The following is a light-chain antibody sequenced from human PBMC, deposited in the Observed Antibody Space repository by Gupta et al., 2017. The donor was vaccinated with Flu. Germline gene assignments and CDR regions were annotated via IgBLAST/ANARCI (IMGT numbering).Light chain of an antibody. CDR2: AAS. Sequence: DIQLTQSPSSVSASVGDRVTIACRASQDISNWLAWYQQKPGKAPNLLIFAASSLHFGVPSRFSGSGSGTDFTLTISSLQPEDFATYFCQQANSFPRSFGQGTRLEIK. J-gene: IGKJ5*01. CDR3: QQANSFPRS. V-gene: IGKV1D-12*01. CDR1: QDISNW.